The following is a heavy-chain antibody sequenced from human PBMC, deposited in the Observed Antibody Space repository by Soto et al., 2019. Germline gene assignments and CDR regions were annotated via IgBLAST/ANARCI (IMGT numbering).Heavy chain of an antibody. CDR1: GITLSRSW. D-gene: IGHD3-22*01. CDR2: INPDGSDK. V-gene: IGHV3-7*04. Sequence: EVQLVESGGGLVQPGGSLRLSCVASGITLSRSWMTWVRQAPGKGLEWVANINPDGSDKYYVDSLKGRFTISRDNARNSLYLQMDSLSAEDTAVYYCARDPYDNGGYAAFDIWGQGTLVSVSS. CDR3: ARDPYDNGGYAAFDI. J-gene: IGHJ3*02.